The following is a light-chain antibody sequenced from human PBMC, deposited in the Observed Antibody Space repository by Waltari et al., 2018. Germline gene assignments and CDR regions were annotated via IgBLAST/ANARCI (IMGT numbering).Light chain of an antibody. J-gene: IGKJ1*01. Sequence: EIVLKQSPGTLFMSPGEGATLSCRASQRVSRTLAWYQQKPGQAPRLLIYGASRRATGIPDRFSGSGSGTDFSLTISRLEPDDSAVYFCQHYVSLPATFGQGTKVEIK. CDR1: QRVSRT. V-gene: IGKV3-20*01. CDR2: GAS. CDR3: QHYVSLPAT.